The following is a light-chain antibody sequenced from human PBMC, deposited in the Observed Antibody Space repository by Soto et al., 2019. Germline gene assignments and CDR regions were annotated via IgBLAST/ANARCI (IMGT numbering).Light chain of an antibody. Sequence: DIVMTQSPDSLAVSLGERATINCKSSQSVLYSSNNKNQLDWYQQKPGHPPKLLISWASTRESGVPDRFSGSGSGADFTLTISSLQDEDVAVYYCQQYYSGPRNFGGGTKVEIK. V-gene: IGKV4-1*01. CDR3: QQYYSGPRN. J-gene: IGKJ4*01. CDR2: WAS. CDR1: QSVLYSSNNKNQ.